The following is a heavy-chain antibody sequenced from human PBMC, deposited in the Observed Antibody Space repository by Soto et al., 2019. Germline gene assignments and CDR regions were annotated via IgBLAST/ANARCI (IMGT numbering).Heavy chain of an antibody. Sequence: QVQLQESGPGLVKPSETLSLTCTVSGGSINNHYWSWIRQPPGKGLEWTGYIYYTGSTNYNPSLKSRVTISVDTSKNQFSLDLTSLTAADTAIYYCARSNWYSEYWGQGTLVTVSS. CDR1: GGSINNHY. CDR2: IYYTGST. J-gene: IGHJ4*02. V-gene: IGHV4-59*11. D-gene: IGHD7-27*01. CDR3: ARSNWYSEY.